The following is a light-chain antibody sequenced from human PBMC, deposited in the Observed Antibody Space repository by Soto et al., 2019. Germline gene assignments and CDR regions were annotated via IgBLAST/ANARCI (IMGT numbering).Light chain of an antibody. V-gene: IGLV2-11*01. Sequence: QSALTQPRSVSGSPGQSVTISCTGTSSDVGAYKYVSWYRHHPGKAPKLMTYDVSKRPPGVPDRFSGSKSGNTASLTISGLLAEDEADYYCCSYAGSYAVVFGGGTKLTVL. CDR3: CSYAGSYAVV. CDR2: DVS. J-gene: IGLJ2*01. CDR1: SSDVGAYKY.